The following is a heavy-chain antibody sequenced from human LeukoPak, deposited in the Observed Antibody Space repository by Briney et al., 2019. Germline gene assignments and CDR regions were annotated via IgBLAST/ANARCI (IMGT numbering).Heavy chain of an antibody. D-gene: IGHD6-6*01. CDR2: ISSSSSYI. V-gene: IGHV3-21*01. J-gene: IGHJ5*02. CDR3: ARDPHSSSTGWFDP. CDR1: GFTFSSYS. Sequence: PGGSLRLSCAASGFTFSSYSMNWVRQAPGKGLEWVSSISSSSSYIYYADSVKGRFTISRDNAKNSLYLQMNSLRAEDTAVYYCARDPHSSSTGWFDPWGQGTLVTVSS.